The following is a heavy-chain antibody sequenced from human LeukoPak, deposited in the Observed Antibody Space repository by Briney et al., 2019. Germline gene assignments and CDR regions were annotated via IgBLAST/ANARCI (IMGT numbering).Heavy chain of an antibody. CDR1: GYPFTTYD. V-gene: IGHV1-8*01. CDR3: ARISDHNWYFDL. J-gene: IGHJ2*01. Sequence: ASVKVSCKASGYPFTTYDINWGRKDTGEGLEWMGWMNPSSGYTGYSQKFQGRVTMTRNTSITTAYMELSSLRSEDTAVYYCARISDHNWYFDLWGRGTLVTVSS. D-gene: IGHD1-14*01. CDR2: MNPSSGYT.